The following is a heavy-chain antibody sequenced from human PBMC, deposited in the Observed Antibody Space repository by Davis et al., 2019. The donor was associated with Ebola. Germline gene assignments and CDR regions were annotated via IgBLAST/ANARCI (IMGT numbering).Heavy chain of an antibody. CDR2: ISFRGTT. J-gene: IGHJ5*02. CDR3: ASRFWSGYYGLDP. Sequence: MPSETLSLTCSVSGGSISGYYWSWIRQPPGKGLEWIGYISFRGTTDYNPSLKNRVTMSIDKSKSQFSLRLSSVTAADTAIYYCASRFWSGYYGLDPWGQGTLVTVAS. D-gene: IGHD3-3*01. CDR1: GGSISGYY. V-gene: IGHV4-59*01.